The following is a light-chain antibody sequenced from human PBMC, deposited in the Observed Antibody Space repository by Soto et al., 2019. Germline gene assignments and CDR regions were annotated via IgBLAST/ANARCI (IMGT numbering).Light chain of an antibody. CDR3: QQSSSTLGT. V-gene: IGKV1-39*01. CDR2: AAS. CDR1: QRISTY. Sequence: DIQMTQSPSSLSASVGDTVTITCRASQRISTYLNWYQQKPGRAPKLVISAASSLQSGVPTRFSGDGSGTDFTLTISSLQPEDVATYFCQQSSSTLGTFGQGTRV. J-gene: IGKJ1*01.